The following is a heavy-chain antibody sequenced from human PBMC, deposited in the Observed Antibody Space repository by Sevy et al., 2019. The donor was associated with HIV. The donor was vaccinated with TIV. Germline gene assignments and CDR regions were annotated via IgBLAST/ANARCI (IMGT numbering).Heavy chain of an antibody. D-gene: IGHD2-8*01. CDR3: AREGCTKPHDY. CDR1: GFTFSKYS. V-gene: IGHV3-23*01. J-gene: IGHJ4*02. Sequence: GGSLRLSCAASGFTFSKYSMSWVRQPPGKGRDWVSTLFFGCGEINYADSVKGRFTISRDNSKSSVYLQMNNLRPEDTAVYYCAREGCTKPHDYWGQGTLVTVSS. CDR2: LFFGCGEI.